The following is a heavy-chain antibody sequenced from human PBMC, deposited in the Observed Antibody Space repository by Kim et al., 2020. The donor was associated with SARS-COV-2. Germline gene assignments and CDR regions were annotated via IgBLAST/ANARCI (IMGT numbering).Heavy chain of an antibody. CDR2: ISFDVNFI. CDR3: TTDISPTVRGMDV. CDR1: GFTFTDER. J-gene: IGHJ6*02. Sequence: GGSLRLSCAAAGFTFTDERVSWVRQAPGKGLEWLAFISFDVNFIEYLDSVRGRFTISRDYGKNSVFLQMNTLRDEDTAIYYCTTDISPTVRGMDVWGQGTTVTVSS. D-gene: IGHD1-20*01. V-gene: IGHV3-48*02.